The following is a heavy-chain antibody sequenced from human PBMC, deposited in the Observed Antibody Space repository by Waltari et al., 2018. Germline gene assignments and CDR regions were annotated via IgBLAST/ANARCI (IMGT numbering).Heavy chain of an antibody. V-gene: IGHV3-21*01. CDR1: GFTFSSYS. J-gene: IGHJ4*02. Sequence: EVQLVESGGGLVKPGGSLRLSCAASGFTFSSYSMNWVRQAPGKGLEWVSSISSTGSYTHYADSVKGRFTISRDNAKNSLYLQMNSLRVEDTAVYYCARGGWGFYLDDWGQGTLVTFSS. CDR2: ISSTGSYT. D-gene: IGHD7-27*01. CDR3: ARGGWGFYLDD.